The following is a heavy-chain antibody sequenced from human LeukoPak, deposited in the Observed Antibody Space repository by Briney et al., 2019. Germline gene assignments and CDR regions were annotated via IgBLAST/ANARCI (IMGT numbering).Heavy chain of an antibody. CDR3: ASGAPYSGGYVSRTVEDDY. Sequence: ASASVSSTASRYTLTAYYMHSVREAPGQGREWRGWINPNIGGTNYAQKSQDRGTMTWVASISTAYMELSRLRSDDTAVYYCASGAPYSGGYVSRTVEDDYWGQGTLVTVSS. J-gene: IGHJ4*02. CDR2: INPNIGGT. CDR1: RYTLTAYY. D-gene: IGHD1-26*01. V-gene: IGHV1-2*02.